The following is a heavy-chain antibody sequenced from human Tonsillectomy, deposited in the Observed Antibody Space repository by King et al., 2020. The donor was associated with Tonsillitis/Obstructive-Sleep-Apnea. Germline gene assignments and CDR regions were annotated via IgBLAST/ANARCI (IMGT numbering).Heavy chain of an antibody. D-gene: IGHD6-19*01. CDR3: VRKKIGLASFDL. V-gene: IGHV3-33*01. CDR2: IGYDGSNK. J-gene: IGHJ4*02. CDR1: GFTFSDHG. Sequence: VQLVESGGGVVQPGRSLRLSCAGSGFTFSDHGIHWVRQAPGKGLEWVAIIGYDGSNKFYAASVKGRFTLSRDNSKNTLFLQMNSLRDEDTAVYYCVRKKIGLASFDLWGRGTLVTVSS.